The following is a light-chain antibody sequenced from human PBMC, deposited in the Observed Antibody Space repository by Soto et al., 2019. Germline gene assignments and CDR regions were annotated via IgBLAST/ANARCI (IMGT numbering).Light chain of an antibody. V-gene: IGKV3-20*01. CDR2: GAS. J-gene: IGKJ2*01. CDR1: HSVSSTY. CDR3: QQYGSSPPYT. Sequence: EIVLTQSPGTLSLSPGERATLSCRASHSVSSTYLAWYQQKPGQAPRLLIYGASSRATGIPDRFSGSGSGTDFTLTISRLEPEDSAVYYCQQYGSSPPYTFGQGTKPEIK.